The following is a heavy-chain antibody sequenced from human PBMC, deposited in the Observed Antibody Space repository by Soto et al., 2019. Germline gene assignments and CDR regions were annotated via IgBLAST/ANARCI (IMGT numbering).Heavy chain of an antibody. CDR2: IYTGGST. Sequence: GGSLRLSCAASGFTVSTNYMSWVRQSPGKGLEWVSVIYTGGSTYYADSVKGRFTISRDNSKNRLFLQMNSLRAEDTAIYYCAKCMGSSWIGVIDNWGQGXLVTVYS. CDR1: GFTVSTNY. CDR3: AKCMGSSWIGVIDN. J-gene: IGHJ4*02. D-gene: IGHD6-13*01. V-gene: IGHV3-53*01.